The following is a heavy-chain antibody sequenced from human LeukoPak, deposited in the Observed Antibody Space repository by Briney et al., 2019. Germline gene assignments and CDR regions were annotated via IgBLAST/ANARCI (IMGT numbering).Heavy chain of an antibody. V-gene: IGHV3-11*05. Sequence: GGSLRLSCAASGFTFSGYYMSWIREAPGKGLEWVSYISSSSYTNYADSVKGRFTISRDNAKNSLYLQMNSLRAEDTAVYYCARDDGYSYEHYWGQGTLVTVSS. J-gene: IGHJ4*02. CDR1: GFTFSGYY. CDR2: ISSSSYT. D-gene: IGHD5-18*01. CDR3: ARDDGYSYEHY.